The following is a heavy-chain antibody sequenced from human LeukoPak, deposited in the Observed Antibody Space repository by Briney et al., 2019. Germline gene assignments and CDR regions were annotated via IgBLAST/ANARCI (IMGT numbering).Heavy chain of an antibody. V-gene: IGHV4-39*01. CDR1: GGSIMSSTSY. J-gene: IGHJ5*02. CDR2: IYYSGST. D-gene: IGHD7-27*01. Sequence: SETLSLTCTVCGGSIMSSTSYWGWIRQPPGKGLEWIGTIYYSGSTYYNPSLKSRATMSVDTSKNQFSLKLSSVTAADTAVYYCASLLNGGVSHWFDPWGQGTLVTVSS. CDR3: ASLLNGGVSHWFDP.